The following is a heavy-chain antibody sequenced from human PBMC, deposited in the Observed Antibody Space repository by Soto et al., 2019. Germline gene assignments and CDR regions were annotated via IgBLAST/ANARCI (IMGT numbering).Heavy chain of an antibody. Sequence: VASVKVSCKASGYTFTSYGISWVRQAPGQGLEWMGWISAYNGNTNYAQKLQGRVTMTTDTSTSTAYMELRSLRSDDTAVYYCARDGQWLVTDAFDIWGQGTMVTVSS. CDR2: ISAYNGNT. V-gene: IGHV1-18*01. D-gene: IGHD6-19*01. CDR1: GYTFTSYG. J-gene: IGHJ3*02. CDR3: ARDGQWLVTDAFDI.